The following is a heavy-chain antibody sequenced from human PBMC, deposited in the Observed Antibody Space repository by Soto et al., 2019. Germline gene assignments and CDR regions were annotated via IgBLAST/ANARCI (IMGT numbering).Heavy chain of an antibody. CDR1: GGSISSGGYS. Sequence: SETLSLTCAVSGGSISSGGYSWSWIRQPPGKGLEWIGYIYHSGSTYYNPSLKSRVTISVDRSKNQFSLKLSSVTAADTAVYYCAIHVSGSYSQGFFAYCGQGTSVTVSS. CDR2: IYHSGST. J-gene: IGHJ1*01. CDR3: AIHVSGSYSQGFFAY. D-gene: IGHD1-26*01. V-gene: IGHV4-30-2*01.